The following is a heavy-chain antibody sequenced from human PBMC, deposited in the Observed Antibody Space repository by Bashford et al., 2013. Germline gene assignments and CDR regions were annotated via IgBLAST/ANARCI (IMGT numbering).Heavy chain of an antibody. CDR3: ARKPIDD. CDR1: GFIFGDYT. J-gene: IGHJ4*02. CDR2: IRSKTYGGTT. V-gene: IGHV3-49*04. Sequence: GGSLRLSCTTSGFIFGDYTMNWVRQAPGKGLEWVGFIRSKTYGGTTEYAASVKGRFTISRDDSKSTAYLQMDSLKTDDSGVYYCARKPIDDWGQGTLVTVSS.